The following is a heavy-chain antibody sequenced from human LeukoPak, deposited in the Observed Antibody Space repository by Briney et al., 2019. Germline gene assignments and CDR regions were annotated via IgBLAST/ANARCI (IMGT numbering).Heavy chain of an antibody. CDR2: IYTSGST. D-gene: IGHD6-19*01. V-gene: IGHV4-61*02. Sequence: SQTLSLTCTVSGGSISSGSYYWSWIRQPAGKGLEWIGRIYTSGSTNYNPSLKSRVTISVDTSKNQFSLKLSSVTAADTAVYYCARAGHRGSSGWYGELAFDIWGQGTMVTVSS. J-gene: IGHJ3*02. CDR1: GGSISSGSYY. CDR3: ARAGHRGSSGWYGELAFDI.